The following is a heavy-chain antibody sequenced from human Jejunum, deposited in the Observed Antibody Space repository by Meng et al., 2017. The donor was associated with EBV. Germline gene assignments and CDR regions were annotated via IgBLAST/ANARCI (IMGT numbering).Heavy chain of an antibody. V-gene: IGHV1-2*06. CDR1: AYTFAGYY. CDR2: INPNSGGA. D-gene: IGHD3-16*01. J-gene: IGHJ2*01. Sequence: LQLGQSGAEVKKPGASVKVSCKASAYTFAGYYMHWVRQAPGQGLEWMGRINPNSGGANYAQKFQGRVTMTRDTSISTAYMELSRLRSDDTAVYYCAREGLVGDLRYFDLWGRGTLVTVSS. CDR3: AREGLVGDLRYFDL.